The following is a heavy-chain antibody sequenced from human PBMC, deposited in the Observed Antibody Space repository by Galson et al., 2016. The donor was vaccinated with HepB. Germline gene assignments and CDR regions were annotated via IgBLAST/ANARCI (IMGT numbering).Heavy chain of an antibody. CDR2: IKQDGSEK. CDR1: GLTFSSDW. V-gene: IGHV3-7*01. D-gene: IGHD2-8*02. Sequence: SLRLSCAASGLTFSSDWMSWVRQAPGKGLEWVANIKQDGSEKYYVDSVKGRFTISRDNAKNSLYLQMNSLRAEDTAVYYCASWWQTPASDFDYWGQGTLVTVSS. J-gene: IGHJ4*02. CDR3: ASWWQTPASDFDY.